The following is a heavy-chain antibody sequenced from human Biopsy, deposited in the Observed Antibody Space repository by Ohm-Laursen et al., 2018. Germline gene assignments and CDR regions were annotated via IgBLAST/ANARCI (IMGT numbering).Heavy chain of an antibody. CDR2: ISTYNGNT. CDR3: ARGGTLVVVPTAVLHSFDI. D-gene: IGHD2-2*01. J-gene: IGHJ3*02. CDR1: GYTFSSYG. V-gene: IGHV1-18*01. Sequence: GATVKISCKASGYTFSSYGINWVRQAPGQGLEWLGWISTYNGNTNYAQNLQGRVTMTTDTSTSTAYMELWSLRSDDTAVYYCARGGTLVVVPTAVLHSFDIWGQGTMVTVSS.